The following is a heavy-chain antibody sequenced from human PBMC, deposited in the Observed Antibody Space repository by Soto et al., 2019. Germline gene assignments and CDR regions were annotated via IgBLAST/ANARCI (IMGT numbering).Heavy chain of an antibody. J-gene: IGHJ6*02. CDR1: GYSFTSYW. CDR2: IDPSDSYT. D-gene: IGHD2-21*02. Sequence: GESLKISCKGSGYSFTSYWISWVRQMPGKGLEWMGRIDPSDSYTNYSPSFQGHVTISADKSISTAYLQWSSLKASDTAMYYCARHGGEDTYCSGDCYSFYYYGMDVWGQGTTVTVSS. V-gene: IGHV5-10-1*01. CDR3: ARHGGEDTYCSGDCYSFYYYGMDV.